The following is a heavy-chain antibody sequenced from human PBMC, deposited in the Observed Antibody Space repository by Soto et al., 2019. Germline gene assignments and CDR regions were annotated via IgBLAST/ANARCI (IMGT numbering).Heavy chain of an antibody. CDR3: ASSPSYTGTLIY. V-gene: IGHV1-18*04. J-gene: IGHJ4*02. CDR1: GYTFTSYG. CDR2: ISAYNGNT. D-gene: IGHD1-7*01. Sequence: QVQLVQSGAEVKKPGASVKVSCKASGYTFTSYGIIWVRQAPGQGLEWMGWISAYNGNTNYAQKLQGRVTMTTDTSTSTVYMELRSLRSDDTAVYYCASSPSYTGTLIYWGQGTLVTVSS.